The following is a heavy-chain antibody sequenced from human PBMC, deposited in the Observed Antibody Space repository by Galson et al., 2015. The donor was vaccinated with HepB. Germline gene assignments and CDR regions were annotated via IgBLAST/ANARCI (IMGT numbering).Heavy chain of an antibody. J-gene: IGHJ6*03. Sequence: QSGAEVKKPGESLKISCKGSGYSFTSYWIGWVRQKPGKGLECMGIIYPGDSEIRSSPSFQGHVIISADKTTKTAYLHWSSLRASDSATYYCARQHSDRWSGSSYFYYMHVWGKGTTVTVSS. V-gene: IGHV5-51*01. CDR1: GYSFTSYW. D-gene: IGHD3-3*01. CDR2: IYPGDSEI. CDR3: ARQHSDRWSGSSYFYYMHV.